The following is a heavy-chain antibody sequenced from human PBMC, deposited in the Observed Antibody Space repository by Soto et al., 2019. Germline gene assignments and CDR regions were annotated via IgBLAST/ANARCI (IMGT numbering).Heavy chain of an antibody. CDR3: AKVGTWLVRGGWFDP. Sequence: QVQLVESGGGVVQPGRSLRLSCAASGFTFSSYGMHWVRQAPGKGLEWVAVISYDGSNKYYADSVKGRFTISRDNSKNTLYLQMNSLRAEDTAVYYCAKVGTWLVRGGWFDPWGQGTLVTVSS. J-gene: IGHJ5*02. CDR2: ISYDGSNK. CDR1: GFTFSSYG. D-gene: IGHD6-19*01. V-gene: IGHV3-30*18.